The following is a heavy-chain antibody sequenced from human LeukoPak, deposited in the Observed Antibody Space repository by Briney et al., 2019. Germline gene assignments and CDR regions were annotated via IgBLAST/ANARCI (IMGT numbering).Heavy chain of an antibody. CDR2: IYYSGST. CDR1: GGSISSYY. D-gene: IGHD3-10*01. CDR3: ASSRGDYYGSGSIDY. J-gene: IGHJ4*02. V-gene: IGHV4-59*01. Sequence: SETLSLTCTVSGGSISSYYWSWIRRPPGKGLEWIGYIYYSGSTNYNPSLKSRVTISVDTSKNQFSLKLSSVTAADTAVYYCASSRGDYYGSGSIDYWGQGTLVTVSS.